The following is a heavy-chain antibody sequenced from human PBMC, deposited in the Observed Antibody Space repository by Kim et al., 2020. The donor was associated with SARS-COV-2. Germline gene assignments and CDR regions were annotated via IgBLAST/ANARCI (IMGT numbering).Heavy chain of an antibody. J-gene: IGHJ5*02. V-gene: IGHV4-39*01. CDR3: ARRFYYGSGSGPGLGFDP. D-gene: IGHD3-10*01. Sequence: SETLSLTCTVSGGSISSSSYYWGWIRQPPGKGLEWIGSIYYSGSTYYNPSLKSRVTISVDTSKNQFSLKLSSVTAADTAVYYCARRFYYGSGSGPGLGFDPWGQGTLVTVSS. CDR1: GGSISSSSYY. CDR2: IYYSGST.